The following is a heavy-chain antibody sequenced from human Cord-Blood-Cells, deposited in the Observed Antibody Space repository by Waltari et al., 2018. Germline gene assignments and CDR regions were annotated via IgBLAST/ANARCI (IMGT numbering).Heavy chain of an antibody. CDR1: GFTFSSYW. CDR2: IKQDGSEK. CDR3: ARDHGSYTIFGVVIIPDY. V-gene: IGHV3-7*01. J-gene: IGHJ4*02. Sequence: EVQLVESGGGLVQPGGSLRLSCAASGFTFSSYWMSWVRQAPGKGLEWVANIKQDGSEKYYVDSVKGLFTISRDNAKNSLYLQMNSLRAEDTAVYYCARDHGSYTIFGVVIIPDYWGQGTLVTVSS. D-gene: IGHD3-3*01.